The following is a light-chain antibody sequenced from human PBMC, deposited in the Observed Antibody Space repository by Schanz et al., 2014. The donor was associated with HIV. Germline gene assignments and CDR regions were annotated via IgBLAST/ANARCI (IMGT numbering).Light chain of an antibody. V-gene: IGLV2-14*03. CDR2: DVS. CDR1: SSDVGSYIY. Sequence: QSALTQPASVSGSPEQSITVSCTGTSSDVGSYIYVSWYQQHPGKAPKLMIYDVSNRPSGVSNRFSGSKSGNTASLTISGLQAEDEADYYCSSYTSSSTLVVFGGGTKLTVL. J-gene: IGLJ2*01. CDR3: SSYTSSSTLVV.